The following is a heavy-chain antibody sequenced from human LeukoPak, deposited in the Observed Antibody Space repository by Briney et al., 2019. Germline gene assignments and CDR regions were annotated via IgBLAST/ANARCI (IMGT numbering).Heavy chain of an antibody. J-gene: IGHJ6*03. Sequence: SETLSLTCTVSGGSISSFYWSWIRQPAGKGLEWIGRIYTSGSTNYNPSLKSRVTISVDTSKNQFSLKLSSVTAADTAVYYCARHKTRHYYMDVWGKGTTVTISS. CDR3: ARHKTRHYYMDV. CDR1: GGSISSFY. V-gene: IGHV4-4*07. CDR2: IYTSGST.